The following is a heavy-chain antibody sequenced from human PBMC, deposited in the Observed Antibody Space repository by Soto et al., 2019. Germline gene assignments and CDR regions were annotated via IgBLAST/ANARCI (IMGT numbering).Heavy chain of an antibody. Sequence: PGGSLRLSCAASGFTFSDYYMSWIRQAPGQGPEWGSYISSSGSTIYYADSVKGRFTISRDNAKNSLYLQMNSLRAEDTAVYYCARDLSITMVRGDPNDAFDIWGQGTMVTVSS. V-gene: IGHV3-11*01. J-gene: IGHJ3*02. CDR1: GFTFSDYY. D-gene: IGHD3-10*01. CDR2: ISSSGSTI. CDR3: ARDLSITMVRGDPNDAFDI.